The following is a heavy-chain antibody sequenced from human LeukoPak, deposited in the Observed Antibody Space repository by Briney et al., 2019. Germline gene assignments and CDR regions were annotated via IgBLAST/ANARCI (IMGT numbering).Heavy chain of an antibody. CDR3: AKDIYIYGYAYYFDS. D-gene: IGHD3-16*01. Sequence: GGSLRLSCAASGFTFSRYGMSWVRQAPGKGLEWVSAISGSGGSTYYADSVKGRFTISRDNSKNTLYLQMNSLRAEDTAVYYCAKDIYIYGYAYYFDSWGQGTLVTVSS. J-gene: IGHJ4*02. CDR2: ISGSGGST. V-gene: IGHV3-23*01. CDR1: GFTFSRYG.